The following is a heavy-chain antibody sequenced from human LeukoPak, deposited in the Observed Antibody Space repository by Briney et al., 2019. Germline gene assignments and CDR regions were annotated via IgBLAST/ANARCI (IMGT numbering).Heavy chain of an antibody. J-gene: IGHJ3*02. Sequence: SETLSLTCTVSGGSISSYYWSWIRQPAGKGLEWIGRIYTSGSTNYNPSLKSRVTMSVDTSKNQFSLKLSSVTAADTAVYYCATQGDSSSWYSIDAFDIWGQGTMVTVSS. CDR2: IYTSGST. D-gene: IGHD6-13*01. V-gene: IGHV4-4*07. CDR3: ATQGDSSSWYSIDAFDI. CDR1: GGSISSYY.